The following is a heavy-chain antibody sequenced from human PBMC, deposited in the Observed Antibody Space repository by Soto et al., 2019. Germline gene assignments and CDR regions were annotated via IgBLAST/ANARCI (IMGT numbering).Heavy chain of an antibody. Sequence: GGSLRLSCAASGFTFSSYGMHWVRQAPGKGLEWVAVIWYDGSNKYYADSVKGRFTISRDNSKNTLYLQMNSLRAEDTAVYYCARGGCDFWSVTLDVNYYYGMDVWGQGTTVTVSS. D-gene: IGHD3-3*01. CDR1: GFTFSSYG. V-gene: IGHV3-33*01. CDR3: ARGGCDFWSVTLDVNYYYGMDV. J-gene: IGHJ6*02. CDR2: IWYDGSNK.